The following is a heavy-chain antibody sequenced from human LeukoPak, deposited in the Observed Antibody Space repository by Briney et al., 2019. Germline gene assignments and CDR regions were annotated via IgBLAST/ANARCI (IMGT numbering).Heavy chain of an antibody. CDR2: ISGSGGST. Sequence: GGSLRLSCAASGFTFSSHAMSWVRQAPGKGLEWVSAISGSGGSTYYADSVKGRFTISRDNSKNTLYLQMNSLRAEDTAVYYCAKVGWGCSGGSCYYFDYWGQGTLVTVSS. V-gene: IGHV3-23*01. CDR1: GFTFSSHA. D-gene: IGHD2-15*01. CDR3: AKVGWGCSGGSCYYFDY. J-gene: IGHJ4*02.